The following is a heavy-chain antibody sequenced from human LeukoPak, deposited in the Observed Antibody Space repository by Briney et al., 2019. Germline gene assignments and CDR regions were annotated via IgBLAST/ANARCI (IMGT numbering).Heavy chain of an antibody. CDR1: GFTFSSYG. Sequence: QPGGSLRLSCAASGFTFSSYGMHWVRQAPGKGLEWVAVIWYDGSNKYYADSVKGRFTISRDNSKNTLYLQMNSLRAEDTAVYYCARDPYCGGDCYWVNWFDPWGQGTLVTVSS. D-gene: IGHD2-21*02. CDR3: ARDPYCGGDCYWVNWFDP. V-gene: IGHV3-33*01. CDR2: IWYDGSNK. J-gene: IGHJ5*02.